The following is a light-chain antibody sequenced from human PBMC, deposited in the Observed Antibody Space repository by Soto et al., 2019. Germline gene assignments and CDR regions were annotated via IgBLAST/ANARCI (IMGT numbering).Light chain of an antibody. Sequence: DLQMTQSPSSLSASVGDRVTITCRASQGVSAYLLWYQQRQGTAPRLLIYAASNLVGGVPSRFSGSGSGTTFTLTISSLQPEDFATYYCQQSYKTPHTFGQGTKLETK. J-gene: IGKJ2*01. V-gene: IGKV1-39*01. CDR2: AAS. CDR3: QQSYKTPHT. CDR1: QGVSAY.